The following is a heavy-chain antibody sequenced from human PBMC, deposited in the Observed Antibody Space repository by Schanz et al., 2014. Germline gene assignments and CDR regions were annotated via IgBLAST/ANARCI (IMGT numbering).Heavy chain of an antibody. CDR1: GYTFVSYS. D-gene: IGHD1-1*01. J-gene: IGHJ4*02. V-gene: IGHV1-69*04. Sequence: QVQLVQSGAEVKKPGASVKVSCKASGYTFVSYSMHWVRQAPGQGLEWMGRIIPITGITNYAQKFQGRVTFTADKSTRTAFLEVNSLRAEDTAVYCGARAGDDPSMTHWGQGTLVTVSS. CDR2: IIPITGIT. CDR3: ARAGDDPSMTH.